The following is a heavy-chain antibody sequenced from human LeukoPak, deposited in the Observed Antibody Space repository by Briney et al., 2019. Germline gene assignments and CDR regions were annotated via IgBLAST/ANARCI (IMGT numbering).Heavy chain of an antibody. J-gene: IGHJ4*02. CDR3: ARVAYGNNATPFDH. D-gene: IGHD4-11*01. CDR1: GYIFTDYY. Sequence: ASVKVSCKASGYIFTDYYIHWVRQAPGQGPEWMGRINPNSGGTDSAQKFQGRVTMTRVTSITTVYMEMRRLTSGDTAVYYCARVAYGNNATPFDHWGQGTLVIVSS. V-gene: IGHV1-2*06. CDR2: INPNSGGT.